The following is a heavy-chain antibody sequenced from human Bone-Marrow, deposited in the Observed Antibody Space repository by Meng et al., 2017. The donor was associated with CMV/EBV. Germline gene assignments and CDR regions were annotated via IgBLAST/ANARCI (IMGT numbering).Heavy chain of an antibody. CDR1: GFTFSTYW. V-gene: IGHV3-74*03. D-gene: IGHD5-18*01. CDR2: TNSDGSSR. Sequence: GESLKISCAASGFTFSTYWMHWVRQVPGKGLVWVSRTNSDGSSRTYADSVKGRFTISRDNVKNTLYLQMSSLRADDTAIYYCTRDQGYNYGSDAFDIWGQGTRVTVSS. CDR3: TRDQGYNYGSDAFDI. J-gene: IGHJ3*02.